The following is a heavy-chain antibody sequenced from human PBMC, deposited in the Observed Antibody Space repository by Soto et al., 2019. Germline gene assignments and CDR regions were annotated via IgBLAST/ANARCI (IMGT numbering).Heavy chain of an antibody. J-gene: IGHJ6*02. CDR2: IVVGSGNT. D-gene: IGHD4-17*01. Sequence: SVKVSCKASGFTFTSSAVQWVRQARGQRLEWIGWIVVGSGNTNYAQKFQERVTITRDMSTSTAYMELSSLRSEDTAVYYCAADNYNGNYGYYYGMDFWGQGTTVNVSS. CDR1: GFTFTSSA. CDR3: AADNYNGNYGYYYGMDF. V-gene: IGHV1-58*01.